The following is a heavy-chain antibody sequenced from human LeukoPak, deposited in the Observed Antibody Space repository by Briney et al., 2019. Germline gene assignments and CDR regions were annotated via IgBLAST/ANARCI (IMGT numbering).Heavy chain of an antibody. J-gene: IGHJ5*02. CDR1: GFSLSTSGLG. Sequence: ESGPTLVKPTQTLTLTCTFSGFSLSTSGLGVGWIRQPPGKALEWLTLIYWDDDERYSPSLKSRLTITKDTSNNQVVLTMTNMDPVDTATYYCAHSSSNSWRGDNWFDPWGQGTLVTVSS. CDR3: AHSSSNSWRGDNWFDP. CDR2: IYWDDDE. V-gene: IGHV2-5*02. D-gene: IGHD6-13*01.